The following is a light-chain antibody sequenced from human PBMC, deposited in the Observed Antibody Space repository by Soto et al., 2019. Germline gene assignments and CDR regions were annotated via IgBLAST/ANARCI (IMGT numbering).Light chain of an antibody. J-gene: IGLJ1*01. V-gene: IGLV2-23*01. Sequence: QSVLTQPASVSGSPGQSITISCTGTSSDVGSYNLVSWYQQHPGKAPKLMIYEGSKRPSGVSNRFSGSKSGNTASLIISGLQAEDEADYYCCSYAGSSTYAFGTGTKLTVL. CDR1: SSDVGSYNL. CDR2: EGS. CDR3: CSYAGSSTYA.